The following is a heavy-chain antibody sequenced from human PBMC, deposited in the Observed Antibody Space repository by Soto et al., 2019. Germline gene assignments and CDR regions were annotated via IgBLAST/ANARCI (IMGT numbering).Heavy chain of an antibody. CDR2: IWYDGSNK. D-gene: IGHD6-19*01. Sequence: QVQLVESGGGVVQPGRSPRLSCAASGFTFSSYGMHWVRQAPGKGLEWVAVIWYDGSNKYYADSVKGRFTISRDNSKNTLYLQMNSLRAEDTAVYYCARGPYSSGWYERNYYYGMDVWGQGTTVTVSS. J-gene: IGHJ6*02. V-gene: IGHV3-33*01. CDR1: GFTFSSYG. CDR3: ARGPYSSGWYERNYYYGMDV.